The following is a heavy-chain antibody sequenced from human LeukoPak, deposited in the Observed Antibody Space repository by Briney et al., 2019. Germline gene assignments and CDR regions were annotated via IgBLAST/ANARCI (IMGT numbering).Heavy chain of an antibody. CDR1: GYTFTAYY. Sequence: ASVKVSCKASGYTFTAYYMHWVRQAPGQGLEWMGWINPNSGGTNYAPKFQGRVTMTRDTSISTAYMELSRLRSDDTAVYYCARARGIAPYYYGSGPDYWGQGTLVTVSS. V-gene: IGHV1-2*02. J-gene: IGHJ4*02. CDR2: INPNSGGT. D-gene: IGHD3-10*01. CDR3: ARARGIAPYYYGSGPDY.